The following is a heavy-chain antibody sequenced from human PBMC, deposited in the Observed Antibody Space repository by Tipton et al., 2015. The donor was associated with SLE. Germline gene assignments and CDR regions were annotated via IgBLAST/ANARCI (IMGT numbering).Heavy chain of an antibody. CDR2: MFRSGST. CDR3: ARVTIFGVASDV. V-gene: IGHV4-61*02. D-gene: IGHD3-3*01. CDR1: GGSIRSGNHY. J-gene: IGHJ6*04. Sequence: TLSLTCTVSGGSIRSGNHYWSWIRQPAGKGLEWIGRMFRSGSTNYNPSLKSRVTISLDTSKNQFSLNLYSATAADTAVYYCARVTIFGVASDVWGKGTTVTVSS.